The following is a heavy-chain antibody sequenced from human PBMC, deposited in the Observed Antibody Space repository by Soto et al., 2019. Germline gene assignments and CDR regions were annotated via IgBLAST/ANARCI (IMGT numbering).Heavy chain of an antibody. V-gene: IGHV4-34*01. CDR1: GGSFSDYY. CDR2: INHSGST. J-gene: IGHJ4*02. CDR3: ARGSSYDYVWGSYGLCFDY. D-gene: IGHD3-16*01. Sequence: PSETLSLTCAVYGGSFSDYYWSWIRQPPGKGLEWIGEINHSGSTTYNPSLKSRVTISIDTSKNQFSLKLSSVTAADTAVYYCARGSSYDYVWGSYGLCFDYWGQGTLVTVSS.